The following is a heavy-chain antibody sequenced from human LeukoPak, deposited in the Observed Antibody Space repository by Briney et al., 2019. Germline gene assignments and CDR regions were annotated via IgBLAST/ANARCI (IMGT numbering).Heavy chain of an antibody. CDR3: ARDDELGSNFDY. CDR2: IYHSGST. Sequence: SGTLSLTCAVSGGSISSSNWWSWVRQPPGKGLEWIGEIYHSGSTNYNPSLKSRVTISVDTSKNQFSLKLSSVTATDTAVYYCARDDELGSNFDYWGQGTLVTVSS. V-gene: IGHV4-4*02. J-gene: IGHJ4*02. CDR1: GGSISSSNW. D-gene: IGHD6-13*01.